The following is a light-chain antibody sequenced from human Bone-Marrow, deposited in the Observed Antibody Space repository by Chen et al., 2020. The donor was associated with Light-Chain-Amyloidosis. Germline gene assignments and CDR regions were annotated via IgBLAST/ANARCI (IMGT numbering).Light chain of an antibody. CDR1: DLPTKY. CDR2: RDT. V-gene: IGLV3-25*03. J-gene: IGLJ2*01. CDR3: QSADSSGTYEVI. Sequence: SYYLPQPPSVAVSPGQPARITCSGDDLPTKYAYWYQQKPGQAPVLVIHRDTERPSGISERFSGSSSGTTATLTISGVQAEDEADYHCQSADSSGTYEVIFGGGTKLTVL.